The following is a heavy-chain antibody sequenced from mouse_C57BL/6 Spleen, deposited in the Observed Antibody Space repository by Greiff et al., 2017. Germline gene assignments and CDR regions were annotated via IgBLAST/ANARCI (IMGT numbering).Heavy chain of an antibody. V-gene: IGHV1-42*01. CDR3: ARDTTVVADWYFDV. CDR2: LNPSTGGT. D-gene: IGHD1-1*01. Sequence: EVQLQQSGPELVKPGASVKISCKASGYSFTGYYMNWVKQSPEKSLEWIGELNPSTGGTTYNQKFKAKATLTVDKSSSTAYMQLKSLTSEDSAVYYCARDTTVVADWYFDVWGTGTTVTVSS. CDR1: GYSFTGYY. J-gene: IGHJ1*03.